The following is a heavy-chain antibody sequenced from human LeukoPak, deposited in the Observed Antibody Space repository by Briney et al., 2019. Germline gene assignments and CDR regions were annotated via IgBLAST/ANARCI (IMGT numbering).Heavy chain of an antibody. CDR2: IYYSGST. Sequence: SETLSLTCTVSGGSISSGGYYWSWIRQHPGKGLEWIGYIYYSGSTYYNPSLKSRVTISVDTSKNQFSLKLSSVTAADTAVYYCARTSSSWYESAYYYYMDVWGKGTTVTVSS. CDR3: ARTSSSWYESAYYYYMDV. J-gene: IGHJ6*03. V-gene: IGHV4-31*03. D-gene: IGHD6-13*01. CDR1: GGSISSGGYY.